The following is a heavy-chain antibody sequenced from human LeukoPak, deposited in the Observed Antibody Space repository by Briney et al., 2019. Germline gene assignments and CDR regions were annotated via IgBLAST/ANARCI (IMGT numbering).Heavy chain of an antibody. J-gene: IGHJ4*02. D-gene: IGHD4-17*01. CDR2: IIPIFGTA. V-gene: IGHV1-69*13. Sequence: ASVKVSCKASGGTFSSYAISWVRQAPGQGLEWMGGIIPIFGTANYAQKFQGRVTITADESTSTAYMELGSLRSEDTAVYYCVDYGPGTRRDYWGQGTLVTVSS. CDR1: GGTFSSYA. CDR3: VDYGPGTRRDY.